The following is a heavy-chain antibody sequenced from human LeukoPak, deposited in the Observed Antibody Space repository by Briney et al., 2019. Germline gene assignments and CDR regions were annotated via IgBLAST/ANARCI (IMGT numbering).Heavy chain of an antibody. D-gene: IGHD5-18*01. CDR3: ASSGYSYGYYFDY. V-gene: IGHV6-1*01. J-gene: IGHJ4*02. CDR1: GDSIPSNSAA. CDR2: TYYRSKWYN. Sequence: SQTLSLTCAISGDSIPSNSAAWNWIRQSPSRGLEWLGRTYYRSKWYNDYAVSVKSRITIDPDTSKNQFSLQLNSVTPEDTAVYYCASSGYSYGYYFDYWGQGTLVTVSS.